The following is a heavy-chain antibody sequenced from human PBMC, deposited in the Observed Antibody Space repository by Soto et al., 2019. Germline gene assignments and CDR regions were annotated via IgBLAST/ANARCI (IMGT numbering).Heavy chain of an antibody. Sequence: ASVKVSCKASRYTFTSYGISWVRQAPGQGLEWMGWISAYNGNTNYAQKFQGRVTMTTDTSTSTAYMELRSLRSDDTAVYYCPRDRGYSSGYYLTIDYWGQGTLVTVSS. CDR2: ISAYNGNT. D-gene: IGHD3-22*01. V-gene: IGHV1-18*01. CDR3: PRDRGYSSGYYLTIDY. CDR1: RYTFTSYG. J-gene: IGHJ4*02.